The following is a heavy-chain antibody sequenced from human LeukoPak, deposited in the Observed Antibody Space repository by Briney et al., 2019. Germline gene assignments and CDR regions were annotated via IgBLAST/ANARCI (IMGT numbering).Heavy chain of an antibody. CDR1: GFTLPGHT. D-gene: IGHD3-3*01. J-gene: IGHJ4*02. V-gene: IGHV3-23*01. CDR2: IGGRDDRS. Sequence: AGGSLRLSCAASGFTLPGHTMTWLRKAPGKGLEWVSIIGGRDDRSYYADFVKGRFTISRDTSKNIPYLQMNNLRAEDTAVYYCAKDPNPLYDLWSGYKWGQGTLVTVSS. CDR3: AKDPNPLYDLWSGYK.